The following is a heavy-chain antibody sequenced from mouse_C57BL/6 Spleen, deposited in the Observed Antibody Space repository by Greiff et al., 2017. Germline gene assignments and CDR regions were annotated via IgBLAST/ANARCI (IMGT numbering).Heavy chain of an antibody. D-gene: IGHD1-1*01. CDR2: INPSNGGT. Sequence: QVQLQQPGTELVKPGASVKLSCTASGYTFTSFWMPWVKQRPGQGLEWIGNINPSNGGTTYNETFKSKATRTVEKSSGTADMQLSSLKSEDTAVYYGNYGSSRYAMDDGGQGTSGTVP. CDR3: NYGSSRYAMDD. CDR1: GYTFTSFW. V-gene: IGHV1-53*01. J-gene: IGHJ4*01.